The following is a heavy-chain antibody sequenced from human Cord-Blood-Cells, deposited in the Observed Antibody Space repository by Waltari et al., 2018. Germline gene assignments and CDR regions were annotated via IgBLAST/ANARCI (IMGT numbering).Heavy chain of an antibody. J-gene: IGHJ4*02. V-gene: IGHV4-34*01. CDR3: ASLEGHYTSSWPDY. CDR1: GGSFSGYY. Sequence: QVQLQQWGAGLLKPSETLSLTCAVYGGSFSGYYWSWIRQPPRKGLEWIGEINHSGSTNYNPSLKSRVTISVDTSKNQFSLKLSSVTAADTAVYYCASLEGHYTSSWPDYWGQGTLVTVSS. CDR2: INHSGST. D-gene: IGHD6-13*01.